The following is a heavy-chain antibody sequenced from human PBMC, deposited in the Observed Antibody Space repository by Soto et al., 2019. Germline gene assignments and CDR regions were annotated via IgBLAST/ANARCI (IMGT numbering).Heavy chain of an antibody. D-gene: IGHD3-10*01. V-gene: IGHV1-18*01. Sequence: QVPLVQSGAEVKKPGASVKVSCKASGYTFTSYGISWVRQAPGQGLEWMGWISAYNGNTNYAQKLQGRVTMTTDTSTSTAYMELRSLRSDDTAVYYCARSSWWMVRGIKRYYFDYWGQGTLVTVSS. CDR1: GYTFTSYG. CDR2: ISAYNGNT. CDR3: ARSSWWMVRGIKRYYFDY. J-gene: IGHJ4*02.